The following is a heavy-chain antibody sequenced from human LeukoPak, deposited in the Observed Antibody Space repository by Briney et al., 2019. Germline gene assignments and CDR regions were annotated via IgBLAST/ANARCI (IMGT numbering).Heavy chain of an antibody. D-gene: IGHD5-18*01. CDR1: GYTFSINA. CDR2: TNAGNAKT. V-gene: IGHV1-3*02. CDR3: ARERGYSYGHIFVY. J-gene: IGHJ4*02. Sequence: ASVKVSCKASGYTFSINAIHWVRHAPGPRLELMGWTNAGNAKTKYSLESQGRVTITRDTSASTAYTELSSLRCEDMALYYCARERGYSYGHIFVYGGQGTLDSVSS.